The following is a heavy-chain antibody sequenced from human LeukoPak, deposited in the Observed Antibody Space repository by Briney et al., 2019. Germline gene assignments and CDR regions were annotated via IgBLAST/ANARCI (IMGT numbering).Heavy chain of an antibody. J-gene: IGHJ1*01. CDR3: ARAGYSMDTEYFQH. V-gene: IGHV3-48*03. CDR2: ISNSGTAI. D-gene: IGHD5-18*01. CDR1: GFTFSSYE. Sequence: GGSLRLSCAASGFTFSSYEMNWVRQAPGKGLEWVSYISNSGTAIYYADSVKGRFTISRDNAKSSLYLQMNSLRAEDTAVYYCARAGYSMDTEYFQHWGQGSLVTVSS.